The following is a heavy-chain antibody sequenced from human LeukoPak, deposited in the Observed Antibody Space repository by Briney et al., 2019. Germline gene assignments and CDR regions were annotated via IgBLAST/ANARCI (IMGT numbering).Heavy chain of an antibody. Sequence: SETLSLTCTVSGGSISSYYWSWIRHPPRKRLEWFGYIYYSGSTNYNPSLKSRVTISVDTSKKQFSMKLSSVTAADTAVYYCARGSVRGYSYAFDYWGQGTLVTVSS. CDR1: GGSISSYY. J-gene: IGHJ4*02. CDR2: IYYSGST. D-gene: IGHD5-18*01. CDR3: ARGSVRGYSYAFDY. V-gene: IGHV4-59*08.